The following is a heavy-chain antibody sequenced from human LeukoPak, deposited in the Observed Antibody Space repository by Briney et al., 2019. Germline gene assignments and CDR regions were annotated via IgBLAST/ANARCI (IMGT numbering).Heavy chain of an antibody. CDR3: ARRAGAYSHPYDY. J-gene: IGHJ4*02. Sequence: GGSLRLSCTVSGFTVSSNSMSWVRQAPGKGLEWVSFIYSDNTHYSDSVKGRFTISRDNSKNTLYLQMNSLRAEDTAVYYWARRAGAYSHPYDYGGRGTLVTVSS. CDR1: GFTVSSNS. V-gene: IGHV3-53*01. D-gene: IGHD4/OR15-4a*01. CDR2: IYSDNT.